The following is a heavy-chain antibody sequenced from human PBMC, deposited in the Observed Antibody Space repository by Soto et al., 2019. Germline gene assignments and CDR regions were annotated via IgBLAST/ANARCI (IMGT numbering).Heavy chain of an antibody. CDR3: ARLLYYYDSSGYPFDP. Sequence: PSETLSLTCTVSGGSISSYYWSWIRQPPGKGLEWIGYIYYSGSTNYNPSLKSRVTISVDTSKNQFSLKLSSVTAADTAVYYCARLLYYYDSSGYPFDPWGQGTLVTVSS. J-gene: IGHJ5*02. V-gene: IGHV4-59*01. CDR2: IYYSGST. D-gene: IGHD3-22*01. CDR1: GGSISSYY.